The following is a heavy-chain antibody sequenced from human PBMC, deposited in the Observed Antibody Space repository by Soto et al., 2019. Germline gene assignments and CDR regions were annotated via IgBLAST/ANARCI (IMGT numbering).Heavy chain of an antibody. J-gene: IGHJ4*02. V-gene: IGHV4-61*01. CDR1: GGTVASGNYY. CDR3: ARATRRDAYSTFDY. CDR2: ISYSGTT. Sequence: QVQLQESGPGLVKPSETLSLSCTVSGGTVASGNYYWSWIRQPPGKGLEWLGYISYSGTTNYNPSLKSRGAISVDTSKNQFYIKLSSVTAADTAVYFCARATRRDAYSTFDYWGQGTLATVSS. D-gene: IGHD2-15*01.